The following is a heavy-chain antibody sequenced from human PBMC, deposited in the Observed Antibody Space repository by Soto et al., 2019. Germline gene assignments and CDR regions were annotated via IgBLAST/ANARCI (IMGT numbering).Heavy chain of an antibody. V-gene: IGHV4-34*01. Sequence: QVHLQQWGAGLLKPSENLSLTCAVYGGSFSGYYWNWIRQPPGKGLEWIGEINHSGSTNYNPSLTSRFTISLDTSKNQFSLRLSCVSAADTAVYSCATAYYGFWSGCSHKYYFDFWGQGTLVTVSS. CDR1: GGSFSGYY. CDR2: INHSGST. CDR3: ATAYYGFWSGCSHKYYFDF. D-gene: IGHD3-3*01. J-gene: IGHJ4*02.